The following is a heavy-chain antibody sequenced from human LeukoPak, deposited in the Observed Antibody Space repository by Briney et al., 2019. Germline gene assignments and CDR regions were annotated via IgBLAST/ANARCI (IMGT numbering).Heavy chain of an antibody. Sequence: ASVNVSCKASGYTFTSNSINWVRRAPGQGLEWMGWISTNTGNPTYAQGFTGRFVFSMDTSVSTAYLEISSLKAEDTAVYYCTRDLRVIVFDFWGQGTMVTVSS. D-gene: IGHD3-22*01. J-gene: IGHJ3*01. V-gene: IGHV7-4-1*02. CDR2: ISTNTGNP. CDR3: TRDLRVIVFDF. CDR1: GYTFTSNS.